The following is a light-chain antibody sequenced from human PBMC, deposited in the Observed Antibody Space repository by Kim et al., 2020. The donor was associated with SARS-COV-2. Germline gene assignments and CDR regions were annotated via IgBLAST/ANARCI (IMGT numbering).Light chain of an antibody. CDR3: SSYTRSSTDVL. J-gene: IGLJ2*01. CDR2: DVS. Sequence: QSALTQPASVSGSPGQSITISCTGTSSDVGSYNYVSWYQQHPGKAPKLMIYDVSNRPSGVSNRFSGSRSGNTASLTISGLQAEDEADYYCSSYTRSSTDVLFGGGTQLTVL. CDR1: SSDVGSYNY. V-gene: IGLV2-14*03.